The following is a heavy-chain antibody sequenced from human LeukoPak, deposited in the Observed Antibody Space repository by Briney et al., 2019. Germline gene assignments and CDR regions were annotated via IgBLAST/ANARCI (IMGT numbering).Heavy chain of an antibody. CDR2: ISGSGGST. Sequence: GGSLRLSCAASGFTFSSYAMSWVRQAPGKGLEWVSAISGSGGSTYYADSVKGRFTISRDNSKNTLYLQMNSLRAEDTAVYYCAKDYQRAYYYGSGFDYWGQGTLVTVSS. CDR1: GFTFSSYA. CDR3: AKDYQRAYYYGSGFDY. V-gene: IGHV3-23*01. D-gene: IGHD3-10*01. J-gene: IGHJ4*02.